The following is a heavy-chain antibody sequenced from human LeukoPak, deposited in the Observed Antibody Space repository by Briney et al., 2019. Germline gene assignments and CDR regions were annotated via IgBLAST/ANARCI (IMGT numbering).Heavy chain of an antibody. Sequence: PGGSLRLSCAASGFTFSSYAMTWVRQAPGKGLEWVSAISGSGGSTYYADSVKGRFTISRDNSKNTLYLQMNSLGAEDTAVYYCAKCIVATNYYYYYMDVWGKGTTVTVSS. CDR3: AKCIVATNYYYYYMDV. D-gene: IGHD5-12*01. V-gene: IGHV3-23*01. CDR1: GFTFSSYA. J-gene: IGHJ6*03. CDR2: ISGSGGST.